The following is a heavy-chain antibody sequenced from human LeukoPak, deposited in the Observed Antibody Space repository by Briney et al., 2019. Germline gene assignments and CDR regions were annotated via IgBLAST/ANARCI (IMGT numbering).Heavy chain of an antibody. V-gene: IGHV4-4*07. D-gene: IGHD2-15*01. CDR2: IYSSETT. CDR3: ARTHCSGGNCYHFDY. J-gene: IGHJ4*02. Sequence: PSETLPLTCTVSGGSISNYYGSWIRQPAGKGLEWIGRIYSSETTDYNPSLQGRAAMSVDTSKNQFSLKLSSVTAADTAVYCCARTHCSGGNCYHFDYWGQGTLVTVSS. CDR1: GGSISNYY.